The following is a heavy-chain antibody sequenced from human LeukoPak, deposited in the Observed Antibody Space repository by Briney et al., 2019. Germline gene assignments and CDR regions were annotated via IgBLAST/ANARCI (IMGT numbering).Heavy chain of an antibody. CDR3: ARGARVSGSPLVNYFDY. CDR1: GGTFSSYA. V-gene: IGHV1-69*04. J-gene: IGHJ4*02. CDR2: IIPIFGIA. D-gene: IGHD1-26*01. Sequence: SVKVSCKASGGTFSSYAISWVRQAPGQGLEWMGRIIPIFGIANYAQKFQGRVTITADKSTSTAYVELSSLRSEDTAVYYCARGARVSGSPLVNYFDYWGQGTLVTVSS.